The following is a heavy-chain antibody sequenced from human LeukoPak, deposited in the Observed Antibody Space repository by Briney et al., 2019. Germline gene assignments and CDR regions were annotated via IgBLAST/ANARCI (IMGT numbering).Heavy chain of an antibody. J-gene: IGHJ3*02. CDR1: GFTFSSYA. CDR3: AREKVIGHSPYDAFDI. CDR2: ITGSSSSI. D-gene: IGHD3/OR15-3a*01. Sequence: GGSLRLSCAASGFTFSSYAMSWVRQAPGKGLEWVSSITGSSSSIYYRDSVKGRFTISRDNAKNSLYLQMNSLRAEDTAVYYCAREKVIGHSPYDAFDIWGQGTLVTVSS. V-gene: IGHV3-21*01.